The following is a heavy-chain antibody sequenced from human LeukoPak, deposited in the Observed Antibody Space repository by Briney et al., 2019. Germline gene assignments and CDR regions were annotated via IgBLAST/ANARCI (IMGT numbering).Heavy chain of an antibody. J-gene: IGHJ4*02. Sequence: GSLRLSCAGSRFTFSTYAVSWVRQAPGKGLEWVSLISGPGGTTYYADSVKGRFTISRDNSKNTLYLQMNSLRAEDTAVYYCARDIGSSGSFGYFDYWGQGTLVTVSS. V-gene: IGHV3-23*01. CDR1: RFTFSTYA. CDR2: ISGPGGTT. CDR3: ARDIGSSGSFGYFDY. D-gene: IGHD1-26*01.